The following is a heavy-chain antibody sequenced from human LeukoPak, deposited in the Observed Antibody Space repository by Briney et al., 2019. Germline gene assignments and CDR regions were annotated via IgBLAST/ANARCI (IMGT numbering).Heavy chain of an antibody. J-gene: IGHJ4*02. Sequence: GGSLRLSCAASGFTFSSYSMNWVRQAPGKGLEWVSSISSSSSYIYYADSVKGRFTISRDNAKKSLYLQMNSLRVEDTGVYYCASWGEGALDNWGQGTLVTVSS. CDR1: GFTFSSYS. CDR3: ASWGEGALDN. V-gene: IGHV3-21*01. CDR2: ISSSSSYI. D-gene: IGHD1-26*01.